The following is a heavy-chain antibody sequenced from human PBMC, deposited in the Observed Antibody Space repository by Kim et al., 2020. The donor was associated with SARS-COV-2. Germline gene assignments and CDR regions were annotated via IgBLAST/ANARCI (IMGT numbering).Heavy chain of an antibody. V-gene: IGHV1-24*01. Sequence: ASVKVSCKVSGYTFSDLSMHWVRQAPGKGLEWMGSFDREDDETIYAQKFQGRVTMTEDTSTDTAYLELTSLRLEDTAVYYCATGGTSPSYSYFDNVVDLWGQGTTLTVSS. CDR1: GYTFSDLS. CDR2: FDREDDET. J-gene: IGHJ6*02. D-gene: IGHD2-15*01. CDR3: ATGGTSPSYSYFDNVVDL.